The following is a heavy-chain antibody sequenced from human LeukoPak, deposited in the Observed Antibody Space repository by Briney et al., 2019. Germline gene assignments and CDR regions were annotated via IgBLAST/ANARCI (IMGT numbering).Heavy chain of an antibody. CDR1: GGSISSGGYY. V-gene: IGHV4-31*03. J-gene: IGHJ6*02. CDR2: IYYSGST. D-gene: IGHD1-1*01. CDR3: ARDRRSPTRGMDV. Sequence: PSQTLSLTCTVSGGSISSGGYYWSWIRQHPGKGLEWIGYIYYSGSTNYNPSLKSRVTISVDTSKNQFSLKLSSVTAADTAVYYCARDRRSPTRGMDVWGQGTTVTVFS.